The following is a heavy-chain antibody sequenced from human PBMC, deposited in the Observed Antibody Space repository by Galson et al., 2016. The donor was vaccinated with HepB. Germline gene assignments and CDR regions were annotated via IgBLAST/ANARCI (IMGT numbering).Heavy chain of an antibody. CDR2: IYWDGDE. Sequence: PALVKPTQTLTLTCIFSGFSLSTTGVGVGWMRQPPGKTLEWLAHIYWDGDERYSPSLKSRLTITKDTSKNRVVLTMTTMDPVDTATYYCVHIVHSGSYYYFAYWGQGTLVTVSS. D-gene: IGHD1-26*01. J-gene: IGHJ4*02. V-gene: IGHV2-5*02. CDR1: GFSLSTTGVG. CDR3: VHIVHSGSYYYFAY.